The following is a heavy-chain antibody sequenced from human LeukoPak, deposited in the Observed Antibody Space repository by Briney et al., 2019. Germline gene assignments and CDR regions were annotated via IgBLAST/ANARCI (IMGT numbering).Heavy chain of an antibody. Sequence: SETLSLTCTVSGGSISSYYWSWIRQPAGKGLEWIGRIYTSGSTNYNPSLKSRVTMSVDTSKNQFSLKLSSVTAADTAVYYCARVSLLYSSGWYYFDYWGQGTLVTVSS. CDR1: GGSISSYY. CDR2: IYTSGST. D-gene: IGHD6-19*01. J-gene: IGHJ4*02. CDR3: ARVSLLYSSGWYYFDY. V-gene: IGHV4-4*07.